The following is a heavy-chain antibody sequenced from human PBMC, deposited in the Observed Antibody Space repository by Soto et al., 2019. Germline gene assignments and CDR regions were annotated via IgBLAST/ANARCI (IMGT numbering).Heavy chain of an antibody. V-gene: IGHV5-51*01. Sequence: PGEALKISCDASGYTFTDYCIGWVRQMPGTGLEWMGIIYPRDSDTRYSPSFQDQVTMSVDKSIGTAYLQWSSLKASDTAMYYFVRQYGKLESSVVPRSFDYWGHGTLVTVSS. CDR2: IYPRDSDT. D-gene: IGHD2-21*01. CDR3: VRQYGKLESSVVPRSFDY. CDR1: GYTFTDYC. J-gene: IGHJ4*01.